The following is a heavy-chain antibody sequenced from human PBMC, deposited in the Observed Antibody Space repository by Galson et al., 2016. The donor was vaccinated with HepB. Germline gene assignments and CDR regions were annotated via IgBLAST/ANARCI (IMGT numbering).Heavy chain of an antibody. CDR3: AARKGSSFDY. V-gene: IGHV3-74*01. Sequence: SLRLSCAASGFSFSSYSMHWVRQAPGKGLVWVSRITSDGSTTTYADSVKGRFTISRDNTKNTLYLQMNTLRAEDTAVYYCAARKGSSFDYWGQGTLVTVSS. J-gene: IGHJ4*02. CDR1: GFSFSSYS. D-gene: IGHD6-6*01. CDR2: ITSDGSTT.